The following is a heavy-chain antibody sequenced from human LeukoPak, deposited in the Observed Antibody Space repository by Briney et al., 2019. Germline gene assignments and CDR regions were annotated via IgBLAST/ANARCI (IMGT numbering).Heavy chain of an antibody. V-gene: IGHV4-39*01. CDR3: ARRHYGSGNIDS. Sequence: PSETPSLTCSVSSDSISSSSYLWVWVRQPPGKGLEWIGDIYSNGHISYNPSLKSRAAISVDTSKNQFSLNLSSVTAADTALYYCARRHYGSGNIDSWGQGTLVTVSS. D-gene: IGHD3-10*01. CDR2: IYSNGHI. J-gene: IGHJ4*02. CDR1: SDSISSSSYL.